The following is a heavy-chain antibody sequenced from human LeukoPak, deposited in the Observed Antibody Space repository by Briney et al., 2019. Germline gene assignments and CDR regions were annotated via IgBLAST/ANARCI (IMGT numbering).Heavy chain of an antibody. V-gene: IGHV3-48*01. CDR1: GFSTSTYS. Sequence: GGSLRLSCAASGFSTSTYSMGWVCQAPGKGLEWVSYIGSTSIYADSVKGRFTISRDNAKNSLYLQMNSLRAEDTAVYYCARDGPPAGAGDFDYWGQGTPVTVSS. CDR2: IGSTSI. J-gene: IGHJ4*02. D-gene: IGHD2-2*01. CDR3: ARDGPPAGAGDFDY.